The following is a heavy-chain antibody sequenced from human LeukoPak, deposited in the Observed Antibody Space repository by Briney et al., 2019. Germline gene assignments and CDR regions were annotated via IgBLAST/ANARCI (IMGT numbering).Heavy chain of an antibody. CDR2: IYYSGST. CDR3: ARHYSRDGYNFGPDY. CDR1: GGSISSSSYY. Sequence: PSETLSLTCTVSGGSISSSSYYWGWIRQPPGQGLEWIGSIYYSGSTYYNPSLKSRVTISVDTSKNQFSLKLSSVTAADTAVYYCARHYSRDGYNFGPDYWGQGTLVTVSS. J-gene: IGHJ4*02. D-gene: IGHD5-24*01. V-gene: IGHV4-39*01.